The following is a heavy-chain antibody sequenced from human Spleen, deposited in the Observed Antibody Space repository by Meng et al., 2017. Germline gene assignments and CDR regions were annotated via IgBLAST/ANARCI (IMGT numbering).Heavy chain of an antibody. V-gene: IGHV1-2*06. CDR3: ARDEDISAAGKLFGDY. D-gene: IGHD6-13*01. CDR2: INPKSGDT. J-gene: IGHJ4*02. Sequence: QVRWVQSGAELKKPGASVKASCKPSGYNFPDYYIHWVRRAPGQGLEWMGRINPKSGDTHYAQRFQGRVTMTGDTSISTAYMELSGLRSDDTAMYYCARDEDISAAGKLFGDYWGQGTLVTVSS. CDR1: GYNFPDYY.